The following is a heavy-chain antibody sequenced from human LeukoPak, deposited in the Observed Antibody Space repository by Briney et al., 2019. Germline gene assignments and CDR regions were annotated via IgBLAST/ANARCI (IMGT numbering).Heavy chain of an antibody. CDR3: ARHLDKGTSPLDY. CDR2: IHYSGST. CDR1: GGSINSYY. Sequence: PSETLSLTCTVSGGSINSYYWSWIRQPPGKGLEWIGYIHYSGSTNYNPFLKSRVTISVDTSKNQFSLKLSSVTAADTAVYYCARHLDKGTSPLDYWGQGALVSVSS. D-gene: IGHD2-2*03. V-gene: IGHV4-59*08. J-gene: IGHJ4*02.